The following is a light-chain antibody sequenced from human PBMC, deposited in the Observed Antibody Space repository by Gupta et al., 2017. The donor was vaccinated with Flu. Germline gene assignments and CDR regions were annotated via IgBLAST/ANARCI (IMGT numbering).Light chain of an antibody. CDR2: NAS. CDR3: QQYNSYVT. CDR1: QSIITC. Sequence: VGDRVTITCRASQSIITCLAWYQQKPGTAPKLLIYNASNLEIGVPSRFSGSGSGTEFTLTISSLQPDDFATYYCQQYNSYVTFGGGTKVEIK. V-gene: IGKV1-5*03. J-gene: IGKJ4*01.